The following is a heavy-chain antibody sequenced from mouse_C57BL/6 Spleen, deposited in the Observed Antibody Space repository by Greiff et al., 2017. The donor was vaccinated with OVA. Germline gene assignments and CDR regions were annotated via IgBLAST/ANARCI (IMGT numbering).Heavy chain of an antibody. V-gene: IGHV3-6*01. D-gene: IGHD2-4*01. Sequence: ESGPGLVKPSPSLSLSCSVTGYSITSGYYWNWIRQFPGNQLEWVGIIRYDGSTNYNQSFKNRITITRDTSKNPFFLKLNSVTTEDTATDDYARAGDYDGAWFAYWGQGTLVTVSA. CDR1: GYSITSGYY. J-gene: IGHJ3*01. CDR2: IRYDGST. CDR3: ARAGDYDGAWFAY.